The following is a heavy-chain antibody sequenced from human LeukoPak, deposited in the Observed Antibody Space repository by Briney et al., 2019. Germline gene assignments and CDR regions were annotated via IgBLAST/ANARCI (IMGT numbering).Heavy chain of an antibody. J-gene: IGHJ4*02. D-gene: IGHD3-22*01. V-gene: IGHV1-46*01. CDR2: INPSGGST. CDR1: GYTFTSYY. Sequence: ASVNVSCKASGYTFTSYYMHWVRHAPGQGREWMGIINPSGGSTSYAQKFQGIVTMTRDTSTSTVYMELSSLRSEDTAVYYCARSSGYGLHYWGQGTLVTVSS. CDR3: ARSSGYGLHY.